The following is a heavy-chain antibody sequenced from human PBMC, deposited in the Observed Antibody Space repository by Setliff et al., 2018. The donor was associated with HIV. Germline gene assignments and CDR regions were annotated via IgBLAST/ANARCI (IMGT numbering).Heavy chain of an antibody. V-gene: IGHV4-31*03. D-gene: IGHD3-22*01. J-gene: IGHJ4*02. Sequence: SETLSLTCTVSGASISSGGYYWSWIRRHPGRGLEFIGYIYYTGNTYYSPSLESRVVISVDTSKNQFSVELSSVTAADTALYYCARAADYHDSSGYWAPPRYFDYWGQGTLVTVSS. CDR3: ARAADYHDSSGYWAPPRYFDY. CDR2: IYYTGNT. CDR1: GASISSGGYY.